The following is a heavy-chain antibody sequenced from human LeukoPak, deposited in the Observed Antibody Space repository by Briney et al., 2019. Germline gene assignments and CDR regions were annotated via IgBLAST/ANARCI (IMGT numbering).Heavy chain of an antibody. CDR1: GYTFTSYG. D-gene: IGHD3-9*01. CDR3: ARARDILTGFDY. J-gene: IGHJ4*02. V-gene: IGHV1-69*13. Sequence: SVKVSCKASGYTFTSYGISWVRQAPGQGLEWMGGIIPIFGTANYAQKFQGRVTITADESTSTAYMELSSLRSEDTAVYYCARARDILTGFDYWGQGTLVTVSS. CDR2: IIPIFGTA.